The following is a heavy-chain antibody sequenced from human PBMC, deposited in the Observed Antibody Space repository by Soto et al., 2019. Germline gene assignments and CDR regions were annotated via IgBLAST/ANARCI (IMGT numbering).Heavy chain of an antibody. J-gene: IGHJ6*03. V-gene: IGHV3-15*01. CDR2: IKSKTDGGTT. CDR1: GFTFSNAW. D-gene: IGHD3-10*01. Sequence: GGSLRLSCAASGFTFSNAWMSWVRQAPGKGLEWVGRIKSKTDGGTTDYAAPVKGRFTISRDDSKNTLYLQMNSLKTEDTAVYYCTTRGHYYGSGSYYKVLPYYYMDVWGKGTTVTVSS. CDR3: TTRGHYYGSGSYYKVLPYYYMDV.